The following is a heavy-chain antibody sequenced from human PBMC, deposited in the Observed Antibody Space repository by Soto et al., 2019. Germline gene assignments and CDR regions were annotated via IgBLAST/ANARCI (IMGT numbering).Heavy chain of an antibody. Sequence: EVQLLESGGGLVQPGGSLRLSCAASGFTFSSYAMSWVRQAPGKGLEWVSGISGSGGSTYYADSVKGRFIISRDNSKNTLYLQMNSLRGEDTAVYYCAKGLITIFGVVKFDFWGQGTLVTVSS. D-gene: IGHD3-3*01. J-gene: IGHJ4*02. CDR2: ISGSGGST. CDR1: GFTFSSYA. CDR3: AKGLITIFGVVKFDF. V-gene: IGHV3-23*01.